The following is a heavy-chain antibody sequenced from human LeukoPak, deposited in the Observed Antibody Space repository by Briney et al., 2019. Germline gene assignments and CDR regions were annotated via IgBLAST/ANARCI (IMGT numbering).Heavy chain of an antibody. V-gene: IGHV4-61*01. Sequence: SETLSLTCTVSGGSVSSGSYYWSWIRQPPGKGLEWIGYIYYSGSTNYNPSLKSRVTISVDTSKNQFSLKLSSVTAADTAVYYCARVGQWGGLYYWGQGTLVTVSS. CDR3: ARVGQWGGLYY. CDR2: IYYSGST. D-gene: IGHD6-19*01. J-gene: IGHJ4*02. CDR1: GGSVSSGSYY.